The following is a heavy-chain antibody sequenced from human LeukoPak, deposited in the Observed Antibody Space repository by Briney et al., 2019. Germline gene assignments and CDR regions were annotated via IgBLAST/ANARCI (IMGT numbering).Heavy chain of an antibody. V-gene: IGHV3-33*01. Sequence: GGSLRLSCAASGFTFSSYGMHWVRQAPGKGLEWVAVIWFDGSNKYYADSVKGRFTISRDNSKNTVYLQMNSPRAEDTAVYYCARDFGSSSRAMNYWGQGTLVTVSS. CDR3: ARDFGSSSRAMNY. D-gene: IGHD6-13*01. J-gene: IGHJ4*02. CDR2: IWFDGSNK. CDR1: GFTFSSYG.